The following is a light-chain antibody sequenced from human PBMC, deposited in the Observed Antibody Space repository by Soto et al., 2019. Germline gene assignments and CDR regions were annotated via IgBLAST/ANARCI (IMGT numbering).Light chain of an antibody. J-gene: IGKJ3*01. CDR3: QQYYDTPHT. CDR2: WVS. V-gene: IGKV4-1*01. Sequence: DIVMTQSPDSLAVSLGERATINCKSSQSLLYSSNNKNYLAWYQQRPGHPPRLLIYWVSTPDSGVPARFSGSGFGTEFTLTIDSLRAEDVAVYYCQQYYDTPHTFGAGTKVDIK. CDR1: QSLLYSSNNKNY.